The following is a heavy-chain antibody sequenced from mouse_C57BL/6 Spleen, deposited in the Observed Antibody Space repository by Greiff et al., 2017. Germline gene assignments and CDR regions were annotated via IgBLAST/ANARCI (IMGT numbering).Heavy chain of an antibody. CDR2: ISSGSSTI. CDR1: GFTFSDYG. J-gene: IGHJ4*01. V-gene: IGHV5-17*01. Sequence: EVMLVESGGGLVKPGGSLKLSCAASGFTFSDYGMHWVRQAPEKGLEWVAYISSGSSTIYYADTVKGRFTISRDNAKNTLFLQMTSLRSEDTAMYYCARAPVYYGNSYYAMDYWGQGTSVTVSS. D-gene: IGHD2-1*01. CDR3: ARAPVYYGNSYYAMDY.